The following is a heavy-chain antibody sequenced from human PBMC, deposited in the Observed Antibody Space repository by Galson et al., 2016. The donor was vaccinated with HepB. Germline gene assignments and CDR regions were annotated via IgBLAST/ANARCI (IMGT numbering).Heavy chain of an antibody. V-gene: IGHV1-24*01. CDR3: APGRRAASGLDAFDI. D-gene: IGHD6-13*01. CDR2: FDPEDGET. CDR1: GYTLTELS. Sequence: SVKVSCKVSGYTLTELSMHWVRQSPGKGLEWMGGFDPEDGETIYAQKLQGRVNITEDTPTDTTYMELSSLRSEDTAVYYCAPGRRAASGLDAFDIWGQGTMVTISS. J-gene: IGHJ3*02.